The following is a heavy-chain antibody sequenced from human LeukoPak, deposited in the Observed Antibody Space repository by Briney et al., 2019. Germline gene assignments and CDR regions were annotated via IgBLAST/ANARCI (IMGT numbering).Heavy chain of an antibody. V-gene: IGHV3-23*01. D-gene: IGHD3-22*01. CDR1: GFTFSSYA. Sequence: PGGSLRLSCAASGFTFSSYAMSWVRQAPGKGLEWVSAISGSGGSTYYADSVKGRFTISRDNSKNTLYLQMNSLRAEDTAVYYCATAVYYDSSGYYRGSDYWGQGTLVTVSS. J-gene: IGHJ4*02. CDR3: ATAVYYDSSGYYRGSDY. CDR2: ISGSGGST.